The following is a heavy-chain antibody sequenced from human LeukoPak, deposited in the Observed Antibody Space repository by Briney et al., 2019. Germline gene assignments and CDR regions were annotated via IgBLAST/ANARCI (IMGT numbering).Heavy chain of an antibody. CDR1: GFTFSSYS. D-gene: IGHD5-18*01. Sequence: GGSLRLSCAASGFTFSSYSMNWVRQAPGKGLEWVSSISSSSSYIYYADSVKGRFTISRDNAKNSLYLQMNSLRAKDTAVYYCARTSLGYSYGFGYWGQGTLVTVSS. CDR2: ISSSSSYI. V-gene: IGHV3-21*01. CDR3: ARTSLGYSYGFGY. J-gene: IGHJ4*02.